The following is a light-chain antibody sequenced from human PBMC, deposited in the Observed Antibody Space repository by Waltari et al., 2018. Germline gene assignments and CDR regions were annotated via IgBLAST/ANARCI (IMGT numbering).Light chain of an antibody. CDR3: QHRDHWPPDAT. J-gene: IGKJ3*01. V-gene: IGKV3D-20*02. Sequence: EIVLTQSPGTLSLSPGERASLSCRASRSVSSTYFAWYQQKPGQAPRLLIYGESSRATGIPARFSGSVSGTDFTLTISSLEPEDFAVYYCQHRDHWPPDATFGPGTKVDI. CDR2: GES. CDR1: RSVSSTY.